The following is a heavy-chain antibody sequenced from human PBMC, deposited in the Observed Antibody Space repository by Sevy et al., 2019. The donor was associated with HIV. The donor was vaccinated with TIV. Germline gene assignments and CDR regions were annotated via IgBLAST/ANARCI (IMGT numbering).Heavy chain of an antibody. Sequence: SETLSLTCAVYGGSFSGYYWSWIRQPPGKGLEWIGEINHSGSTNYNPSLKSRVTISVDTSKNQFSLKLSSVTAADTAVYYCARGRRGGYYYYGMDVWDQGTTVTVSS. D-gene: IGHD2-15*01. V-gene: IGHV4-34*01. J-gene: IGHJ6*02. CDR3: ARGRRGGYYYYGMDV. CDR1: GGSFSGYY. CDR2: INHSGST.